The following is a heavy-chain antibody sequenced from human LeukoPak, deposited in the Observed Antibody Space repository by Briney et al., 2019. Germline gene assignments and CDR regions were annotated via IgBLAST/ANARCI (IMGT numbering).Heavy chain of an antibody. CDR1: GFTFRTYA. D-gene: IGHD6-19*01. V-gene: IGHV3-30-3*01. Sequence: GGSLRLSCAASGFTFRTYAMHWVRQAPGKGLGWVAVISYDGSNKYYADSVKGRFTISRDNSKNTLYLQMNSLRAEDTAVYYCARDRDPIIAVAGTLDYWGQGTLVTVSS. J-gene: IGHJ4*02. CDR2: ISYDGSNK. CDR3: ARDRDPIIAVAGTLDY.